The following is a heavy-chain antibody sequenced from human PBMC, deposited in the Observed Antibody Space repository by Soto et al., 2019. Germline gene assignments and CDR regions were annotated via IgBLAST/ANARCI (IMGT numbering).Heavy chain of an antibody. CDR3: AKDKGSSDWFYPFDI. D-gene: IGHD6-19*01. Sequence: GGSLRLSCAASGFTISSYWMSWVRQAPGKGLEWVANINQDGSEKYYVDSVKGRFTISRDNAKNSLYLQMNSLRAEDTALYYCAKDKGSSDWFYPFDIWGQGTMVTVSS. J-gene: IGHJ3*02. V-gene: IGHV3-7*05. CDR2: INQDGSEK. CDR1: GFTISSYW.